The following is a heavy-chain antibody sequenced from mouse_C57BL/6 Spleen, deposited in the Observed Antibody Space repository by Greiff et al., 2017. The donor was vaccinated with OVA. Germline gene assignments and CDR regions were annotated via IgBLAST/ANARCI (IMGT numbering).Heavy chain of an antibody. CDR2: ISSGGDYI. CDR1: GFTFSSYA. Sequence: EVHLVESGEGLVKPGGSLKLSCAASGFTFSSYAMSWVRQTPEKRLEWVAYISSGGDYIYYADTVKGRFTISRDNARNTLYLQMSSLKSEDTAMYYCTRDEGDYYLDYWGQGTTLTVSS. CDR3: TRDEGDYYLDY. J-gene: IGHJ2*01. V-gene: IGHV5-9-1*02.